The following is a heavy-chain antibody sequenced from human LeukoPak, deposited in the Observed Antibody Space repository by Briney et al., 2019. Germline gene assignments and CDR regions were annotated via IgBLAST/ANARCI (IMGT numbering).Heavy chain of an antibody. CDR1: GFTFSSYA. CDR3: ARELRYDNSDSGAF. Sequence: GGSLRLSCAASGFTFSSYAMHWVRQAPGKGLEWVAVISYDGSIEDYADSVKGRFTISRDNSKNTLYVQVNSLRAEDTAVYYCARELRYDNSDSGAFWGQGTVVTVSS. J-gene: IGHJ3*01. V-gene: IGHV3-30-3*01. D-gene: IGHD3-22*01. CDR2: ISYDGSIE.